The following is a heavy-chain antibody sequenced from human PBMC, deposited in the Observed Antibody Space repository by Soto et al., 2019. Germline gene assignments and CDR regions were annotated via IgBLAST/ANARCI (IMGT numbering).Heavy chain of an antibody. CDR3: ARSLYYSSGMDV. V-gene: IGHV3-21*01. CDR2: ISSSSDYI. J-gene: IGHJ6*02. Sequence: PGGSLRLSCAASGFTFSSYSMNWVRQAPGKGLEWVSYISSSSDYIYYVDSVKGRFTISRDNAKNSLFLQMSSLRAEDTAVYYCARSLYYSSGMDVWGQGTTVTVSS. CDR1: GFTFSSYS.